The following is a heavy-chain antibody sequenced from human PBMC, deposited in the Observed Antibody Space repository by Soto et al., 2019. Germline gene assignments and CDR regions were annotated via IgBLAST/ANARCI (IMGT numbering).Heavy chain of an antibody. CDR1: GFTFSTYA. CDR2: ISGSGDRT. D-gene: IGHD4-17*01. CDR3: AQGTHDYGDYGGDY. Sequence: EVQLLESGGDLVQPGGSLRLSCAASGFTFSTYAMSWVRLPPGKGLEWVSTISGSGDRTNYADSVKGRFTVSRDNSKNTLYLQMNSLRAEDTAVYFCAQGTHDYGDYGGDYWGQGTLVTVSS. J-gene: IGHJ4*02. V-gene: IGHV3-23*01.